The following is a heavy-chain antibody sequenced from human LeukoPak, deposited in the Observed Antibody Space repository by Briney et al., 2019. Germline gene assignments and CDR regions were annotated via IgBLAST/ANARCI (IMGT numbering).Heavy chain of an antibody. CDR1: GFTFSSYS. CDR3: ATDPTFIVPTGG. D-gene: IGHD5-12*01. J-gene: IGHJ4*02. CDR2: ISSSSSYI. Sequence: GGSLRLSCAASGFTFSSYSMNWVRQAPGKGLEWVSSISSSSSYIYYADSVKGRFTISRDNAKNSLYLQMNSLRAEDTAVYYYATDPTFIVPTGGWGQGTLVTVSA. V-gene: IGHV3-21*04.